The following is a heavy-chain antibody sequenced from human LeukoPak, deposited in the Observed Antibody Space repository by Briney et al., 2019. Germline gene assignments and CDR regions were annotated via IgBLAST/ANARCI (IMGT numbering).Heavy chain of an antibody. J-gene: IGHJ3*02. CDR3: ARVGATPSGAFDI. D-gene: IGHD1-26*01. CDR1: GFTFSSYG. Sequence: GGSLRLSCAASGFTFSSYGMHWVRQAPGKGLEWVAVISYDGSNKYYADSVKGRFTISRDNSKNTLYLQVNSLRAEDTAVYYCARVGATPSGAFDIWGQGTMVTVSS. CDR2: ISYDGSNK. V-gene: IGHV3-30*03.